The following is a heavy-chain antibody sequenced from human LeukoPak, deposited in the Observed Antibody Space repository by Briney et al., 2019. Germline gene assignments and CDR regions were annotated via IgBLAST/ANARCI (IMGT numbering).Heavy chain of an antibody. J-gene: IGHJ4*02. Sequence: GGSLRLSCAVSGFTVSSNYMSWVRQPPGKGLEWVSVIYSGGSTYYADSVKGRFTISRHDSRDTLYLQMNSLRVEDTAVYYCARDLSGVNPFGYWGQGTLVTVSS. V-gene: IGHV3-53*04. CDR3: ARDLSGVNPFGY. CDR1: GFTVSSNY. CDR2: IYSGGST. D-gene: IGHD2-8*01.